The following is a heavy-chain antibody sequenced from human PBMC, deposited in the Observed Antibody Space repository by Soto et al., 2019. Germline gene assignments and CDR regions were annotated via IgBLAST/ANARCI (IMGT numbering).Heavy chain of an antibody. V-gene: IGHV1-69*13. CDR1: GGSFTNYA. J-gene: IGHJ6*02. CDR3: ARRDFWSDYSNHYYFAMDL. D-gene: IGHD3-3*01. CDR2: LIPFFGTP. Sequence: WASVKVSCKASGGSFTNYAISWVRQAPGQGLEWMGVLIPFFGTPNYAQNFQGRVTVTADESTTTAYMELRALRSEDTAVYYCARRDFWSDYSNHYYFAMDLWGQGTLVTVSS.